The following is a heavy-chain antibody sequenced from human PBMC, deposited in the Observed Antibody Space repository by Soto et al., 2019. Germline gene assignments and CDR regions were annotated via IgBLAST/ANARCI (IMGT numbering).Heavy chain of an antibody. D-gene: IGHD1-1*01. CDR2: IYYSGST. J-gene: IGHJ6*02. V-gene: IGHV4-59*01. Sequence: SETLSLTCTVSGGSISSYYWSWIRQPPGKGLEWIGDIYYSGSTNYNPSLKSRVTISVDTSKNQFSLKLSSVTAADPAVYYCASASGAPTNYYYYYGMDVWGQGTTVTVSS. CDR3: ASASGAPTNYYYYYGMDV. CDR1: GGSISSYY.